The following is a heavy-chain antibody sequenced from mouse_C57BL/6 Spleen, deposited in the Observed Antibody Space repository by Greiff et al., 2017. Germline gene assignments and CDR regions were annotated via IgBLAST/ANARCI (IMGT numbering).Heavy chain of an antibody. J-gene: IGHJ2*01. CDR2: ISSGGSYT. CDR1: GFTFSSYG. Sequence: EVQLVESGGDLVKPGGSLKLSCAASGFTFSSYGMSWVRQTPDKRLEWVATISSGGSYTYYPDSVKGRFTISRDNAKNTLYLQMSSLKSEDTAMYYCARQTTVVAEYYFDYWGQGTTLTVSS. D-gene: IGHD1-1*01. CDR3: ARQTTVVAEYYFDY. V-gene: IGHV5-6*01.